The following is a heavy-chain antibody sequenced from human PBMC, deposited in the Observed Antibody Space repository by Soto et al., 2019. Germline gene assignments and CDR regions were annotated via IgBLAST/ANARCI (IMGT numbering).Heavy chain of an antibody. CDR1: GGSFSGYY. CDR2: INHSGST. Sequence: SETLSLTCAVYGGSFSGYYWSWIRQPPGKGLEWIGEINHSGSTNYNPSLKSRVTISVDTSKNQFSLKLSSVTAADTAVYYCARGGGIAVAAPYFDYWGQGTLVTVSS. D-gene: IGHD6-19*01. J-gene: IGHJ4*02. CDR3: ARGGGIAVAAPYFDY. V-gene: IGHV4-34*01.